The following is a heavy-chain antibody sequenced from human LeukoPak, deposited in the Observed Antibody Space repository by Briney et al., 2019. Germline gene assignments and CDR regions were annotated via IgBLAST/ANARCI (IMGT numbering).Heavy chain of an antibody. CDR2: INTDGGFT. D-gene: IGHD1-26*01. J-gene: IGHJ4*02. V-gene: IGHV3-74*01. CDR3: ARAMVGATNGFEY. Sequence: GGALRLSCAEAGVTFSSYWMYWGRQAPGEGVVGVSRINTDGGFTIHADSVKGRVTISRDNAKNTLYLQMNSLRAEDTAVYYCARAMVGATNGFEYWGQGILVTVSS. CDR1: GVTFSSYW.